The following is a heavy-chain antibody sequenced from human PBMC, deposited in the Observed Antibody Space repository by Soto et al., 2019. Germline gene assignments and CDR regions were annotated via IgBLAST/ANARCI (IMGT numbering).Heavy chain of an antibody. CDR1: GYTFTSYH. Sequence: QVQLVQSGAEVKKPGASVKVSCKGSGYTFTSYHINWVRXXXXXXLEWMGWMNPNSGNTGYAQTLQGRVTMTWDTSISTAYMELSSLRFEDTAMYYCARGHISSTKNWLDPWGQGTLVTVSS. D-gene: IGHD6-6*01. CDR3: ARGHISSTKNWLDP. V-gene: IGHV1-8*01. J-gene: IGHJ5*02. CDR2: MNPNSGNT.